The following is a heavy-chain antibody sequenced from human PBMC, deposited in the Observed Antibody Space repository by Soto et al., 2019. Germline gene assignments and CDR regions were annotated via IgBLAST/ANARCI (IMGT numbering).Heavy chain of an antibody. CDR1: GYTFTTYY. V-gene: IGHV1-46*01. D-gene: IGHD3-22*01. Sequence: ASVKVSCKASGYTFTTYYMHWVRQAPGQGLEWMGIISPDGGRTSYAQKFQGRVTMTRDTSTSTVYMELSSLRSEDTAVYYCAAIRYYDSSGYYNWFDPWGQGTLVNVSS. CDR2: ISPDGGRT. CDR3: AAIRYYDSSGYYNWFDP. J-gene: IGHJ5*02.